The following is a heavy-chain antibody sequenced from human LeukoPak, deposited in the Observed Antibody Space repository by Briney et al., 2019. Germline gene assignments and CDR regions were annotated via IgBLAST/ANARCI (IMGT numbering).Heavy chain of an antibody. CDR2: IDWDDDK. CDR3: ARITDGSGSLGAFDI. CDR1: GFSLRTRGMC. J-gene: IGHJ3*02. Sequence: SGPALVKPTQTLTLTCTFSGFSLRTRGMCVSWIRQPPGKALEWLARIDWDDDKYYSTSLKTRLTISKDTSKNQVVLTMTNMDPVDTATYYCARITDGSGSLGAFDIWGQGTMVTVSS. V-gene: IGHV2-70*11. D-gene: IGHD3-10*01.